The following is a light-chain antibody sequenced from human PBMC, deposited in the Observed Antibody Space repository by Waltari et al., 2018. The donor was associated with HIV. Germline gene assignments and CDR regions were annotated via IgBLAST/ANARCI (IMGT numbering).Light chain of an antibody. CDR1: SSNIGTHY. J-gene: IGLJ2*01. CDR2: ENN. V-gene: IGLV1-51*02. CDR3: GTWDTSLSAVV. Sequence: QSVLTQPPSVSATPRQKVTISCSGTSSNIGTHYVSWFQQLPGTAPKLLIYENNKRPSGIPDRFSGSKSGTSATLGITGLQTGDEADYYCGTWDTSLSAVVFGGGTKLAVL.